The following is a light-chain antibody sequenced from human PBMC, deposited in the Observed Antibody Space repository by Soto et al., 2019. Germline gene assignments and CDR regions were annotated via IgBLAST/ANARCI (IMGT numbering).Light chain of an antibody. CDR1: QSVSIW. CDR2: KAS. J-gene: IGKJ1*01. V-gene: IGKV1-5*03. CDR3: QQYNSYWT. Sequence: DIQMTQSPSTLSASVGDRVTITCRASQSVSIWLAWYQQKPGKAPKLLIYKASSLKSGVPSRFSGSGSGTELTLTISSLQPDDFATYYCQQYNSYWTFGQGTKVEMK.